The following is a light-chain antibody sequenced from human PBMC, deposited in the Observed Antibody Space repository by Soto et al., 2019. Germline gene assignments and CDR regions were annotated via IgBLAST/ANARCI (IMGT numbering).Light chain of an antibody. J-gene: IGLJ3*02. CDR1: SSDVGGYNY. CDR3: KSRTTRNTLV. CDR2: EVT. Sequence: QSALTQPASVSGSPGQSITISCTGTSSDVGGYNYVSWYQQHPGKAPKLIIYEVTHRPSGVSSRFYGSRSGNTFSLTISGLQAEDEAHYYCKSRTTRNTLVFGGGTK. V-gene: IGLV2-14*01.